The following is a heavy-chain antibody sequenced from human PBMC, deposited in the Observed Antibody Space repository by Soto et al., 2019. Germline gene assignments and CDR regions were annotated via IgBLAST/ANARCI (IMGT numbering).Heavy chain of an antibody. CDR1: GYTFTGYY. J-gene: IGHJ6*02. Sequence: ASVKVSCKASGYTFTGYYMHWVRQAPGQGLEWMGWINPNSGGTNYAQKFQGWVTMTRDTSISTAYMELSRLRSDDTAVYYFARDCSGGSCYSYYYYGMDVWGQGTTVTVSS. D-gene: IGHD2-15*01. V-gene: IGHV1-2*04. CDR3: ARDCSGGSCYSYYYYGMDV. CDR2: INPNSGGT.